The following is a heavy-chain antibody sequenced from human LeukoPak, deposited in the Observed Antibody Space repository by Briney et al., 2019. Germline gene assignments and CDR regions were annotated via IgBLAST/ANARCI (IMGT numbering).Heavy chain of an antibody. CDR1: GFTFDSFA. Sequence: GGSLRLSCAASGFTFDSFAMSWVRQVPGKGLEWVSGINWNGGSTGYADSVKGRSTISRDSAKNSLYLQMNSLRAEDTALYHCARGAYYDSSGYYPDWGQGTLVTVSS. CDR2: INWNGGST. D-gene: IGHD3-22*01. J-gene: IGHJ4*02. CDR3: ARGAYYDSSGYYPD. V-gene: IGHV3-20*01.